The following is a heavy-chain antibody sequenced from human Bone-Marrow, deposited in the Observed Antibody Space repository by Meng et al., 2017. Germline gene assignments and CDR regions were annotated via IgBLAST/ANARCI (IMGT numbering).Heavy chain of an antibody. CDR1: GFSVSHNY. Sequence: GGSLRLSCAASGFSVSHNYMSWVRQAPGKGLEWVSVIYSGGNTYYADSVKGRFTISRDNSKNTVFLQINSLRAEDTAVYYCARDLSGSYYYYYGMDVWGQGTTVTVSS. D-gene: IGHD1-26*01. J-gene: IGHJ6*02. CDR3: ARDLSGSYYYYYGMDV. CDR2: IYSGGNT. V-gene: IGHV3-66*02.